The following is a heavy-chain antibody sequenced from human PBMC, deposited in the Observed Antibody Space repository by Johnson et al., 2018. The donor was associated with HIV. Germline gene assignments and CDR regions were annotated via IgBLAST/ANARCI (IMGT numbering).Heavy chain of an antibody. CDR3: AKDPYSGSPIDI. D-gene: IGHD1-26*01. CDR1: GFTFSSYG. V-gene: IGHV3-30*02. CDR2: IRYDGSNK. Sequence: HVQLVESGGGSVQPGRSLRLSCAASGFTFSSYGMHWVRQAPGKGLEWVAFIRYDGSNKYYADSVKGRFTISRDNSKNTLYLQMNSLRAEDTALYYCAKDPYSGSPIDIWGQWTMVTVSS. J-gene: IGHJ3*02.